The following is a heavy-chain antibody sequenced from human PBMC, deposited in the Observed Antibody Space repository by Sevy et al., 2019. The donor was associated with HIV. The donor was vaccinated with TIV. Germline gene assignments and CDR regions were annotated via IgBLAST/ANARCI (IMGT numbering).Heavy chain of an antibody. J-gene: IGHJ3*02. CDR1: GFTFNSYA. D-gene: IGHD2-15*01. V-gene: IGHV3-30-3*02. Sequence: GGSLRLSCAASGFTFNSYAMHWVRQAPGKGLEWVAVISYDGSNKYYADSVKGRFTISRDNSKNTLYLQMNSLRAEDTAVYYCAKFVVSDIVVVVADAFDIWGQGTMVTVSS. CDR3: AKFVVSDIVVVVADAFDI. CDR2: ISYDGSNK.